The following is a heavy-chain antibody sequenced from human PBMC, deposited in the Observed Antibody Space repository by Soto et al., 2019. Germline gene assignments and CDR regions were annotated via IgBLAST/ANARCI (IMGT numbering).Heavy chain of an antibody. D-gene: IGHD2-2*01. J-gene: IGHJ5*02. CDR2: ISASNGNT. V-gene: IGHV1-18*01. CDR3: ARVEAAMSGHWFDP. CDR1: GYTFTSDG. Sequence: QDQLVQSGAEVKKPGASVKVSCKASGYTFTSDGISWVRQAPGQGLEWMGWISASNGNTNYAQKLQRRVTMTTDTSTSTAYLELRSLRSDDTAVYYCARVEAAMSGHWFDPWGQGTLVTVSS.